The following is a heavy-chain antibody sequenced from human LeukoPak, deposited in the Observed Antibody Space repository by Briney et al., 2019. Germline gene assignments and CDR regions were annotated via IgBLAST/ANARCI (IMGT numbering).Heavy chain of an antibody. Sequence: PGRSLRLSCAASGFTFSSYGMHWVRQAPGKGLEWVAVIWYDGSNKYYADSVKGRFTISRDNSKNTLYLQMNSLRAEDTAVYYCAKADYYDSSGYYSYYYYYGMDVWGQGTTVTVSS. CDR1: GFTFSSYG. CDR2: IWYDGSNK. CDR3: AKADYYDSSGYYSYYYYYGMDV. D-gene: IGHD3-22*01. J-gene: IGHJ6*02. V-gene: IGHV3-33*06.